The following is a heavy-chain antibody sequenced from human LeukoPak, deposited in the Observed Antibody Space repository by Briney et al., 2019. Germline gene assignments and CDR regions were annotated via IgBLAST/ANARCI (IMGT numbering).Heavy chain of an antibody. CDR3: ARYEWFGALKAFDI. V-gene: IGHV4-30-2*01. D-gene: IGHD3-10*01. J-gene: IGHJ3*02. Sequence: SQTLSLTCTVSGDSISSGGYYWSWIRQPPGKGLEWIGYIYHSGSTYYSPSLKSRVTISVDRSKNQFSLKLSSVTAADTAVYYCARYEWFGALKAFDIWGQGTMVTVSS. CDR2: IYHSGST. CDR1: GDSISSGGYY.